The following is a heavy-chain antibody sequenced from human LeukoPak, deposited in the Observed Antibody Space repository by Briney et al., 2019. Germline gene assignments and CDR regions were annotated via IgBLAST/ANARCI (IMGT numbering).Heavy chain of an antibody. Sequence: SETLSLTCTVSGGSISSGDYYWSWIRQPPGKGLEWIGYIYYGGSTYYNPSLKSRVTISVDTSKNQFSLKLSSVTAADTAVYYCARGSQLMVRGPQRDYWGQGTLVTVSS. CDR1: GGSISSGDYY. V-gene: IGHV4-30-4*01. CDR2: IYYGGST. J-gene: IGHJ4*02. D-gene: IGHD3-10*01. CDR3: ARGSQLMVRGPQRDY.